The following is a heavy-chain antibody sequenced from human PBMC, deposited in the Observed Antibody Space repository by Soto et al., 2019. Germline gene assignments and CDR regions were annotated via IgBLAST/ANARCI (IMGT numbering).Heavy chain of an antibody. CDR2: IYHSGST. V-gene: IGHV4-31*03. D-gene: IGHD2-15*01. CDR1: GGSISSGGYY. Sequence: SQTLSLPCTVSGGSISSGGYYWSWIRQHPGKGLEWIGYIYHSGSTYYNPSLKSRVTISVDTSKNQFSLKLSSVTAADTAVYYRASSDVTLGYCSGGSCYSGPENWFDPWGQGTLVTVSS. J-gene: IGHJ5*02. CDR3: ASSDVTLGYCSGGSCYSGPENWFDP.